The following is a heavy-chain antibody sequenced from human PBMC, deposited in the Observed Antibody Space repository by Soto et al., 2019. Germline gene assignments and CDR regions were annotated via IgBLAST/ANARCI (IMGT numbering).Heavy chain of an antibody. J-gene: IGHJ4*02. D-gene: IGHD1-26*01. V-gene: IGHV4-39*01. Sequence: QLQLQESGPGLVKPSETLSLTCTVSGGSISSSSYYWGWIRQPPGKGLEWIGSIYYSGSTYYNPSLQSRVPISVDTSKNQFALKLSSVTAADTAVYYCARIRSYPFSVDYWGQGTLVTVSS. CDR2: IYYSGST. CDR1: GGSISSSSYY. CDR3: ARIRSYPFSVDY.